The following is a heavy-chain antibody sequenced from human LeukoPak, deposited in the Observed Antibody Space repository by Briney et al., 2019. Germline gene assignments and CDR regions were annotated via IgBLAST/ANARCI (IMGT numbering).Heavy chain of an antibody. V-gene: IGHV4-34*01. D-gene: IGHD6-13*01. CDR1: GGSFSGYY. Sequence: PSETLSLTCAVYGGSFSGYYWSWIRQPPGKGLEWIGEINHSGSTNYNPSLKSRVTISVDTSKNQFSLKLSSVTAADTAVYYCARGAGYSSSWYFRYYGMDVWGQGTTVTVSS. CDR2: INHSGST. CDR3: ARGAGYSSSWYFRYYGMDV. J-gene: IGHJ6*02.